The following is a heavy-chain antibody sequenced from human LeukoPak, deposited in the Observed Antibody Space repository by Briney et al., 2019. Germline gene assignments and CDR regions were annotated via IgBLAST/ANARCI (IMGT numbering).Heavy chain of an antibody. CDR2: IYYSGST. D-gene: IGHD1-26*01. Sequence: SETLSLTCTVSGGSISSSSYYWGWIRQPPGKGLEWIVSIYYSGSTYDNPSLKSRVTISVDTSKNQSSLKLSSVTAADTAVYYCARRRWELEGNYFDYWGQGTLVTVSS. V-gene: IGHV4-39*01. J-gene: IGHJ4*02. CDR1: GGSISSSSYY. CDR3: ARRRWELEGNYFDY.